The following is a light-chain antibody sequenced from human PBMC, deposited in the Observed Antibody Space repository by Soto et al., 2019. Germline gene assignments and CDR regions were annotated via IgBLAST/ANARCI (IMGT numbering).Light chain of an antibody. J-gene: IGKJ4*01. CDR2: AAS. CDR1: RSIGNY. Sequence: DIQMTQSPSSLSASIGDGVTLTCRASRSIGNYLNWYRQKPGNAPELLIYAASILQSEVPSRFSGGGSGTEFTLTISSLQPEDFATYYCQQVNVYPSTFGGGTKVAIK. V-gene: IGKV1-39*01. CDR3: QQVNVYPST.